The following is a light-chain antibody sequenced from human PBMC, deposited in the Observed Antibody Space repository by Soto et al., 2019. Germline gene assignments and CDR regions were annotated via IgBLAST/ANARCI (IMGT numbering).Light chain of an antibody. CDR3: QHYNTWPPWT. V-gene: IGKV3-15*01. J-gene: IGKJ1*01. Sequence: EIVMTQSPATLSVSPGERATLSCRASQSVSSNLAWYQQKPGQAPRLLIYGASTRATGIPARFSGSGSGTKFTLTISGLQSEDFAVYYCQHYNTWPPWTFGQGTKVEIK. CDR1: QSVSSN. CDR2: GAS.